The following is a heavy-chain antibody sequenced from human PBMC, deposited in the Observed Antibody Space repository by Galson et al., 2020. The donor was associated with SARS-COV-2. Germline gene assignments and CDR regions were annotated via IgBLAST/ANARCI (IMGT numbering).Heavy chain of an antibody. D-gene: IGHD2-15*01. J-gene: IGHJ6*02. Sequence: TGGSLRLSCAASGFTFSSYGMHWVRQAPGKGLEWVAVIWYDGSNKYYADSVKGRFTISRDNSKNTLYLQMNSLRAEDTAVYYCARDCSGGSCYSGGYGMDVWGQGTTVTVSS. V-gene: IGHV3-33*01. CDR1: GFTFSSYG. CDR3: ARDCSGGSCYSGGYGMDV. CDR2: IWYDGSNK.